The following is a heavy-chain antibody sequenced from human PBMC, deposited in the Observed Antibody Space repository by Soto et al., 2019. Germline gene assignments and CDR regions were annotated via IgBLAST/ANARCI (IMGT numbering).Heavy chain of an antibody. CDR2: LSATSDST. Sequence: VQVLESGGGLVQPGKSLRLSCAASGFTFSSYAMSWVRQAPGKGLEWVSTLSATSDSTYYPDSVKGRFTISRDNSKNTLYLQMNSLRAEDTAIYYCAKEGGSGRPLEDAFDIWGQGTMVTVSS. D-gene: IGHD3-10*01. J-gene: IGHJ3*02. CDR3: AKEGGSGRPLEDAFDI. CDR1: GFTFSSYA. V-gene: IGHV3-23*01.